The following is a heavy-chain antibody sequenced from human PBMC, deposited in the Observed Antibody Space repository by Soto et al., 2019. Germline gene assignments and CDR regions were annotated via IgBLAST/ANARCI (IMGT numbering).Heavy chain of an antibody. Sequence: SETLSLTCAVYGGSFSGYYWSWIRQPPGKGLEWIGGIEHSGRTNQNPSLKTRLIISLDTSKNQFSLRVRSVTAADTAVYYCARGVSLTGEAQGDAPGKDFFDPWGQGTLVTVSS. CDR2: IEHSGRT. CDR1: GGSFSGYY. D-gene: IGHD3-10*01. J-gene: IGHJ5*02. CDR3: ARGVSLTGEAQGDAPGKDFFDP. V-gene: IGHV4-34*01.